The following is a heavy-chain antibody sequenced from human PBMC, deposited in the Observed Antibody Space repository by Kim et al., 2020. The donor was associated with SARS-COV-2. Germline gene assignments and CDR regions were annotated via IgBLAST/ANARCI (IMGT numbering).Heavy chain of an antibody. J-gene: IGHJ5*02. CDR3: ARGRGDIVVVPVINWFDP. V-gene: IGHV4-34*01. Sequence: KSRVTISVDTSKTQFSLKLSSVTAADTAVYYCARGRGDIVVVPVINWFDPWGQGTLVTVSS. D-gene: IGHD2-2*01.